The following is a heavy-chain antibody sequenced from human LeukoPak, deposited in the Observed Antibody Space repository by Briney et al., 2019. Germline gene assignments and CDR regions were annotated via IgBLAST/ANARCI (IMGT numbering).Heavy chain of an antibody. CDR3: ARVSSSWYRPLDY. V-gene: IGHV3-48*03. CDR2: ISSSGSTI. J-gene: IGHJ4*02. D-gene: IGHD6-13*01. Sequence: RGSLRLSCAASGFTFSSYEMNWVRQAPGKGLEWVSYISSSGSTIYYADSVKGRFTISRDNAKNSLYLQMNSLRAEDTAVYYCARVSSSWYRPLDYWGQGTLVTVSS. CDR1: GFTFSSYE.